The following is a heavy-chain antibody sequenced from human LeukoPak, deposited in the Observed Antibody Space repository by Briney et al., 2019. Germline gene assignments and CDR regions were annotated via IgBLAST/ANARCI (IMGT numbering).Heavy chain of an antibody. D-gene: IGHD1-26*01. V-gene: IGHV3-23*01. Sequence: AGGSLRLSCAASGFSFGSYAMGWTRQAPGQGLEWVSAISGSGSHANYAESVKGRFTISRDNSKNTLYLQMHSLIAADTAVYYCARERGRGRDSPWFDYWGRGTLVTVSS. CDR2: ISGSGSHA. J-gene: IGHJ4*02. CDR1: GFSFGSYA. CDR3: ARERGRGRDSPWFDY.